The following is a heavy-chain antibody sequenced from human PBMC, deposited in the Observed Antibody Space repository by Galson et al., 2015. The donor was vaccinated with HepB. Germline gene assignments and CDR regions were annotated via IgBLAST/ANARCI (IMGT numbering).Heavy chain of an antibody. V-gene: IGHV3-9*01. Sequence: SLRLSCAASGFTFSSYAMHWVRQAPGKGLEWVSGISWNSGSIGYADSVKGRFTISRDNAKNSLYLQMNSLRAEDTALYYCAKDPETDFWSGYGFDYWGQGTLVTVSS. D-gene: IGHD3-3*01. CDR3: AKDPETDFWSGYGFDY. J-gene: IGHJ4*02. CDR2: ISWNSGSI. CDR1: GFTFSSYA.